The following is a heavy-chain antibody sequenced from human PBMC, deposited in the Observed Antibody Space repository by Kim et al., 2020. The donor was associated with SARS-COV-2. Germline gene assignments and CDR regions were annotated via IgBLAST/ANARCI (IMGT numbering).Heavy chain of an antibody. Sequence: IYYADSVKGRFTISRDNAKNSLYLQMNSLRAEDTAVYYCARAWKFNAFDIWGQGTMVTVSS. J-gene: IGHJ3*02. CDR3: ARAWKFNAFDI. V-gene: IGHV3-21*01. CDR2: I. D-gene: IGHD1-1*01.